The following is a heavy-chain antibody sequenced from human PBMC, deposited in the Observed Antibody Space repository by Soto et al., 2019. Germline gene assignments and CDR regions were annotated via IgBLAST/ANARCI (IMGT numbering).Heavy chain of an antibody. D-gene: IGHD4-17*01. J-gene: IGHJ4*02. V-gene: IGHV1-18*01. Sequence: ASVKVSCKASGYTFASYGISWVRQAPGQGLEWVAWISGYTGDTHYAQKVQDRVSLTTDTSTNTVYMELRSLGSDDTAIYYCARGQDDYGGENYFDYWGQGTLVTVSS. CDR1: GYTFASYG. CDR2: ISGYTGDT. CDR3: ARGQDDYGGENYFDY.